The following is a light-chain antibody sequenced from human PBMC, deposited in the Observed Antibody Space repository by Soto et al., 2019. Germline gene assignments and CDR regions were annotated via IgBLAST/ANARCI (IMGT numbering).Light chain of an antibody. Sequence: EIVLTQSPGTLSLSPGERATLSCRASQSVSNNYLAWYQQKPGQSPRLLIYGASSRATGIPDRFSGSGSETDFTLTISRLEPEDSAVYYCQQCGSTPWTFGQGTKVDIK. J-gene: IGKJ1*01. CDR3: QQCGSTPWT. V-gene: IGKV3-20*01. CDR2: GAS. CDR1: QSVSNNY.